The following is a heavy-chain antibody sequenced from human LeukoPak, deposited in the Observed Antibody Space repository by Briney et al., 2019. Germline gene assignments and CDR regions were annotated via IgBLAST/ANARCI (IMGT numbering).Heavy chain of an antibody. CDR3: ARIMGIAARPGPFDY. CDR2: ISAYNGNT. J-gene: IGHJ4*02. CDR1: GYTFTSYG. D-gene: IGHD6-6*01. V-gene: IGHV1-18*01. Sequence: ASVKVSCKASGYTFTSYGISWVRQAPGQGLEWMGWISAYNGNTNYAQKLQGRVTMTTDTSTSTAYMELRSLRSDDTAVYYCARIMGIAARPGPFDYWGQGTLVTVTS.